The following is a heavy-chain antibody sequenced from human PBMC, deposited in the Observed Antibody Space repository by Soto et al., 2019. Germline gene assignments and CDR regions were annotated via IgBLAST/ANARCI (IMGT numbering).Heavy chain of an antibody. J-gene: IGHJ4*02. D-gene: IGHD6-13*01. CDR1: GGSINGHF. CDR2: IHYSGNT. CDR3: ARLFGDSSSWYGYRGDFDY. V-gene: IGHV4-59*11. Sequence: PSETLSLTCTVSGGSINGHFWSWIRQAPGKGLEWIGYIHYSGNTNYNPSLESRVTMSMDTSKNQFSLKLSSVTAADTAVYYCARLFGDSSSWYGYRGDFDYWSRGILVTVSS.